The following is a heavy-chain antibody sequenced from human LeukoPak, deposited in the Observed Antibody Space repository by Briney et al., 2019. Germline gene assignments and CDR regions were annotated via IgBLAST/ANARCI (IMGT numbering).Heavy chain of an antibody. CDR1: GTYVSSPY. Sequence: SETLSLTCTVSGTYVSSPYYGWIRQPPGKGLEWISYIYYSGSTNYNPSLKSRVTISIDTSKKQFSLKLSSVTAADPAVYYCETMTYRSRSWVLDSWGQGTLVTVSS. CDR3: ETMTYRSRSWVLDS. J-gene: IGHJ4*02. D-gene: IGHD6-13*01. CDR2: IYYSGST. V-gene: IGHV4-59*02.